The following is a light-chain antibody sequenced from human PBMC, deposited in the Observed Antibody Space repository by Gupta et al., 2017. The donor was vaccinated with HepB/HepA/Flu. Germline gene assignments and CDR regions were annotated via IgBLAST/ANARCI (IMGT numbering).Light chain of an antibody. Sequence: DIQMTQSPSSLSASVGDRVTATCRASENINNFLNWYQRKPGKAPTLLIYSASTLRSGVPSTFTGSGSGTEFTLTISSLQPEDFGTYFCQQTYTTPWTFGQGTKVEI. J-gene: IGKJ1*01. V-gene: IGKV1-39*01. CDR2: SAS. CDR1: ENINNF. CDR3: QQTYTTPWT.